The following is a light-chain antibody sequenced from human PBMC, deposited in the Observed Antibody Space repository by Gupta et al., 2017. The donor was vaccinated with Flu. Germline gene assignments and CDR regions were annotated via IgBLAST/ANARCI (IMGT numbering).Light chain of an antibody. CDR3: QQYYSLPWT. V-gene: IGKV4-1*01. CDR1: QSVFYSSRSQNF. Sequence: DIVMTQSPDSLTVSLGERATINCKSSQSVFYSSRSQNFLAWYQQKPGHSPKLLISWASTRESGVPDRFSGRGSGTNFTLTISSLQAEDVAIYHCQQYYSLPWTFGQGTKVEIK. J-gene: IGKJ1*01. CDR2: WAS.